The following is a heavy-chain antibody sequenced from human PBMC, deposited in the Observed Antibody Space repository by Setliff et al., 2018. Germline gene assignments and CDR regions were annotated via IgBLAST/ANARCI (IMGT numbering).Heavy chain of an antibody. CDR3: ARPPPGPFYYDGGNYFDY. Sequence: ASVKVSCKASGYTFTDYGISWVRQAPGQGLEWMGWISPYIDKTNYAQNLQGRVTMTTDTSTNTACMELRSLRSDDTAVYYCARPPPGPFYYDGGNYFDYWGQGTLVTAPQ. V-gene: IGHV1-18*01. CDR1: GYTFTDYG. D-gene: IGHD3-22*01. CDR2: ISPYIDKT. J-gene: IGHJ4*02.